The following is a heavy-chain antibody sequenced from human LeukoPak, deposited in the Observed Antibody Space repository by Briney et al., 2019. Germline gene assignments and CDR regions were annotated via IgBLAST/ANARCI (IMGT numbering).Heavy chain of an antibody. J-gene: IGHJ4*02. V-gene: IGHV3-48*01. CDR1: RFTFDEYG. CDR3: AKDGITGTPDY. Sequence: GGSLRLSCAASRFTFDEYGMNWVRQAPGKGLEWVSYISSSSSTIYYADSVKGRFTISRDNAKNSLYLQMNSLRAEDTAVYYCAKDGITGTPDYWGQGTLVTVSS. CDR2: ISSSSSTI. D-gene: IGHD1-20*01.